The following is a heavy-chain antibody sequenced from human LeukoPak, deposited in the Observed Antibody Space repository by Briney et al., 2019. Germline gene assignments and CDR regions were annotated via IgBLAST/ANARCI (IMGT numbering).Heavy chain of an antibody. D-gene: IGHD3-22*01. CDR3: ARTSAYYYDSSGPFDP. CDR1: GYTFTGYY. V-gene: IGHV1-2*02. J-gene: IGHJ5*02. CDR2: INPNSGGT. Sequence: GASLKVSCKASGYTFTGYYMHWVRQAPGQGLEWMGWINPNSGGTNYAQKFQGRVTMTRDTSISTAYMELSRLRSDDTAVYYCARTSAYYYDSSGPFDPWGQGTLVTVSS.